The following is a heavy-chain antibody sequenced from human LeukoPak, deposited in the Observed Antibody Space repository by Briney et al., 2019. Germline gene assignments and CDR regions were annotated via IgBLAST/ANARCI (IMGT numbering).Heavy chain of an antibody. CDR1: GFTFSSYW. D-gene: IGHD6-13*01. Sequence: PGGSLRLSCAASGFTFSSYWMSWVRQAPGKGLEWVANIKQDGSEKYYVDSVKGRFTISRDNAKNSLYLQMNSLRAEDTAVYYCASSGIAAAADAFDIWGQGTMVTVSS. J-gene: IGHJ3*02. CDR2: IKQDGSEK. CDR3: ASSGIAAAADAFDI. V-gene: IGHV3-7*01.